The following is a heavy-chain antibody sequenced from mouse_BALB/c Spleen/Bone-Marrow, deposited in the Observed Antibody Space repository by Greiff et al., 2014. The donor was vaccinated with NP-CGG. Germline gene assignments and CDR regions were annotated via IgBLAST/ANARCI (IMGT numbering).Heavy chain of an antibody. CDR2: IDPANGNS. Sequence: EVQLQQSGAELVKPGASVKLSCTASGFTINDTYIHWVKQRPEQGLEWIGRIDPANGNSKYDPKFQGKATITTDTSSNTAYLQLSSLTSEDTAGYYWARGDYYVMEYWGQGTSVIVSS. V-gene: IGHV14-3*02. CDR3: ARGDYYVMEY. J-gene: IGHJ4*01. CDR1: GFTINDTY.